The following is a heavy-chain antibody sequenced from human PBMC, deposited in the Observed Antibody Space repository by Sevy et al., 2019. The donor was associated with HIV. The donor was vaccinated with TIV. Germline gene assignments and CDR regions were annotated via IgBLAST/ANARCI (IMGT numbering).Heavy chain of an antibody. CDR3: AKDFTGFYGMDV. CDR1: GLTLSSCG. D-gene: IGHD3-9*01. V-gene: IGHV3-30*18. CDR2: ISYDGSNQ. J-gene: IGHJ6*02. Sequence: GGSLRLSCAASGLTLSSCGMHWARQAPGKGLEWVAVISYDGSNQYYAESVKGRFTISRDTSKNTLYLQMNSLRAEDTAVYYCAKDFTGFYGMDVWGQGTTVNVSS.